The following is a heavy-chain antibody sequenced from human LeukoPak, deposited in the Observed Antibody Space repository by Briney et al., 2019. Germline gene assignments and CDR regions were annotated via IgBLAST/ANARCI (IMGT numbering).Heavy chain of an antibody. J-gene: IGHJ4*02. V-gene: IGHV3-30*02. CDR2: IRYDGSNK. D-gene: IGHD1-7*01. CDR1: GFTFSSYG. CDR3: AKDGKTRNWNYFQAKPVY. Sequence: GGSLRLSCAASGFTFSSYGMHWVRQAPGKGLEWVAFIRYDGSNKYYADSVKGRFTISRDNSKNTLYLQMNSLRAEDTAVYYCAKDGKTRNWNYFQAKPVYWGQGTLVTVSS.